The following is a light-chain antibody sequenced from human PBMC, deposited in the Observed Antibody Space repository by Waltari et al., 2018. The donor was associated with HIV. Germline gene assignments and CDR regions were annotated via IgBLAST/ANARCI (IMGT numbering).Light chain of an antibody. J-gene: IGLJ2*01. CDR1: SSDVGGYNY. Sequence: QSALTQPASVSGSPGQSITISCTGTSSDVGGYNYVSWHQQHPGKAPNLMIYEVTKRPSWVPARFSGSKSGNTASLTVSGLQAEDEADYYCSSYAGSATLAFGGGTKLTVL. CDR2: EVT. V-gene: IGLV2-8*01. CDR3: SSYAGSATLA.